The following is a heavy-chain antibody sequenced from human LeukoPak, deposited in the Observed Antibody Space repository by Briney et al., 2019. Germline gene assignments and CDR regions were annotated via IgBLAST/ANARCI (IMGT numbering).Heavy chain of an antibody. Sequence: GGSLRLSCAASGFTFSSYGMHWVRQAPGKGLEWVAVIWYDGSNKYYADSVKGRFTISRDNSKNTLYLQMNSLRAEDTAVYYCARDWGKSSWYPGGYWGQGTLVTVSP. CDR1: GFTFSSYG. D-gene: IGHD6-13*01. J-gene: IGHJ4*02. CDR3: ARDWGKSSWYPGGY. V-gene: IGHV3-33*01. CDR2: IWYDGSNK.